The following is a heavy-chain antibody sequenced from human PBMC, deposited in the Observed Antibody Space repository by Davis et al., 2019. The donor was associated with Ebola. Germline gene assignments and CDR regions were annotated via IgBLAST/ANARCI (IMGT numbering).Heavy chain of an antibody. V-gene: IGHV4-39*01. CDR3: ARLVGGNYYYGLDV. CDR1: GGSISSYY. D-gene: IGHD2-15*01. CDR2: IYYSGIT. J-gene: IGHJ6*02. Sequence: SETLSLTCTVSGGSISSYYWGWIRQPPRKGLEWIGSIYYSGITYYNPSLKSRVTISVDTSKNQFSLKLSSVTAADTAVYYCARLVGGNYYYGLDVWGQGTTVTVSS.